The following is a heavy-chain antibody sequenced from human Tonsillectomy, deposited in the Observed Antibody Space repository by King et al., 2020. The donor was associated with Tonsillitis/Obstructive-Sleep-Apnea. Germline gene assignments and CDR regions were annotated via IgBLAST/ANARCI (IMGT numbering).Heavy chain of an antibody. Sequence: VQLVESGGGVVQPGRSLRLSCAASGFTFSSYGMHWVRPAPGKGLEWVAVISYDGSNKYYADSVKGRFTISRDNSKNKLYLQMNSLRAEDTAVYYCAKDRFSAGPNGYDYDFWSGYWDYYYMDVWGKGTTVTVSS. J-gene: IGHJ6*03. CDR2: ISYDGSNK. D-gene: IGHD3-3*01. CDR1: GFTFSSYG. V-gene: IGHV3-30*18. CDR3: AKDRFSAGPNGYDYDFWSGYWDYYYMDV.